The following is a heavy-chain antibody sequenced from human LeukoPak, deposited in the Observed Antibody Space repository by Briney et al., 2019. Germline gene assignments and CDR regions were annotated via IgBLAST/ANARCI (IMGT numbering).Heavy chain of an antibody. Sequence: ASVKVSCKASGYTFTSYGISWVRQAPGQGLEWMGWISAYNGNTNYAQKLQGRVTMTTDTSTSTAYMEQKSLRCDDTAVYYCARDPYVDTAMVPGYWGQGTLVTVSS. CDR3: ARDPYVDTAMVPGY. D-gene: IGHD5-18*01. J-gene: IGHJ4*02. CDR2: ISAYNGNT. V-gene: IGHV1-18*01. CDR1: GYTFTSYG.